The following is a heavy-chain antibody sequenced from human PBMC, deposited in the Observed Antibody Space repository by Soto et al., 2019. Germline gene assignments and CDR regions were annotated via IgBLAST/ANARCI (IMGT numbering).Heavy chain of an antibody. CDR1: GCTCSFCA. CDR3: VKDMKWGGMTTIHYFDS. CDR2: IRWSSGTT. V-gene: IGHV3-9*01. Sequence: SCAAAGCTCSFCAMNWVRQAPGKGLEWVSSIRWSSGTTDYADSVKGRFTISRDNAKNSLFLQMNSLRPEDTALYYCVKDMKWGGMTTIHYFDSWGQGTLVTVSS. J-gene: IGHJ4*02. D-gene: IGHD4-17*01.